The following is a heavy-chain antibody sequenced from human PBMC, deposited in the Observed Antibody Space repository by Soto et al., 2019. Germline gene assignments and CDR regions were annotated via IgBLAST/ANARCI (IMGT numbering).Heavy chain of an antibody. CDR3: ARVGAPGGYYYYFDY. Sequence: EVQLVESGGGLVQPGGSLRLSCAAFGFKISSSSMNWVRQAPGRGLEWVAYISDSGSNTLYADSVKGRFSISRDNAKNSLYLQMNSLRAEDTAVYYCARVGAPGGYYYYFDYWGRGTQVIVSS. CDR1: GFKISSSS. V-gene: IGHV3-48*04. D-gene: IGHD3-22*01. J-gene: IGHJ4*02. CDR2: ISDSGSNT.